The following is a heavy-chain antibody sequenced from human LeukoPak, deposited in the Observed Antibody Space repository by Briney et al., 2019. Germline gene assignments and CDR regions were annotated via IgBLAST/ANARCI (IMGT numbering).Heavy chain of an antibody. V-gene: IGHV4-34*01. CDR3: ARHGGGYDILTGFFEY. CDR2: IKHDGST. Sequence: SETLSLTCAVYGGSVNGYYWSWIRQPPGKALEWIGEIKHDGSTKYNPSLKSRVTISVDTSKNQFSLKLSSVTAADTAVYYCARHGGGYDILTGFFEYWGQGNLVTVSS. J-gene: IGHJ4*02. D-gene: IGHD3-9*01. CDR1: GGSVNGYY.